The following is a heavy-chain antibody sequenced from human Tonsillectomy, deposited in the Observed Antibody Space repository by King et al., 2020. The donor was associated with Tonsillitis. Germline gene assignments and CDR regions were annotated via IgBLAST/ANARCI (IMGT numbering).Heavy chain of an antibody. CDR1: GFTFSSYG. D-gene: IGHD1-26*01. Sequence: VQLVESGGGVVQPGRSLRLSCAASGFTFSSYGMHWVRQAPGKGLEWVAVISYDGSNKYYEDSVKGRFTISRDNSKNTLYLQMNSLRAEDTAVYYCAKEAGATSIDYWGQGTLVTVSS. CDR3: AKEAGATSIDY. V-gene: IGHV3-30*18. J-gene: IGHJ4*02. CDR2: ISYDGSNK.